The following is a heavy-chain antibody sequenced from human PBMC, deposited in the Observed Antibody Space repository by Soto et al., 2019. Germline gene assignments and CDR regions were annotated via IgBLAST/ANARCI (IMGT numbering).Heavy chain of an antibody. D-gene: IGHD5-12*01. CDR3: ARHHGPTTSENGFDP. CDR1: GYTFFTYD. J-gene: IGHJ5*02. Sequence: QVHLVQSGVEVKTPGASVKVSCQASGYTFFTYDISWVRQAPGQGLEWMGGISTYSGDTKYAQKFQGRVTMTTDTSTTTAYLELRTLRSDDTAVYYCARHHGPTTSENGFDPWGQGNLVTVSS. V-gene: IGHV1-18*01. CDR2: ISTYSGDT.